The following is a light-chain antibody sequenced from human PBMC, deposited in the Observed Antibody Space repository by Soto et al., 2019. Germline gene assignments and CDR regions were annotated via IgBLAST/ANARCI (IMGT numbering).Light chain of an antibody. CDR3: QQSFRTPFT. J-gene: IGKJ3*01. V-gene: IGKV1-39*01. CDR2: AAS. CDR1: QSVSSY. Sequence: DIPMTQSPSSLSASVGDRVNITCRASQSVSSYLNWYQQKPGKAPKLLVYAASTLQSGVPSRFSGAGSGTDFTLTISSLEPEDFATYYCQQSFRTPFTFGPGNKLDIK.